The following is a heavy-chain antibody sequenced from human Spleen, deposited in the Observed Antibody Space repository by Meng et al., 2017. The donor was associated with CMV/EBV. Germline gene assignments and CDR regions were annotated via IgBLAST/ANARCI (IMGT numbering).Heavy chain of an antibody. CDR2: INPSGGST. J-gene: IGHJ6*02. Sequence: ASVKVSCKASGYTFTSYYMHWVRQAPGQGLEWMGIINPSGGSTSCAQKFQGRVTMTRDTSTSTVSMELSSLRSEDTAVYYCARDGGYYDFWSGSYMDVWGQGTTVTVSS. CDR1: GYTFTSYY. V-gene: IGHV1-46*01. D-gene: IGHD3-3*01. CDR3: ARDGGYYDFWSGSYMDV.